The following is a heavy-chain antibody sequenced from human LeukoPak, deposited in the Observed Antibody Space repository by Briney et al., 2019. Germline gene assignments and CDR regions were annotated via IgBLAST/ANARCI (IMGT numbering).Heavy chain of an antibody. Sequence: GGSLRLSCAASGFTFSSYAMSWVRQAPGKGLEWVSAISGSGGSTYYADSVKGRFTISRDNSKNTLYLQMNSLRAEDTAVYYCAKDRYSSSWYVRAGYYLDYWGQGTLVTVSS. V-gene: IGHV3-23*01. CDR2: ISGSGGST. J-gene: IGHJ4*02. CDR3: AKDRYSSSWYVRAGYYLDY. D-gene: IGHD6-13*01. CDR1: GFTFSSYA.